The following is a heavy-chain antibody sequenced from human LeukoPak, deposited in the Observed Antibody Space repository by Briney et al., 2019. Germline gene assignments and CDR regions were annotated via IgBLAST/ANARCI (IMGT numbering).Heavy chain of an antibody. J-gene: IGHJ4*02. D-gene: IGHD2/OR15-2a*01. Sequence: GRSRRPSCAASGFTFSSYAMRWVRQAPGKGLEWVAVISYDGSNKYYADSVKGRFTISRDNSKNTLYLQMNSLRAEHTAVYYCARDLGPFYDFWGQGTLVTVSS. CDR2: ISYDGSNK. CDR3: ARDLGPFYDF. CDR1: GFTFSSYA. V-gene: IGHV3-30*04.